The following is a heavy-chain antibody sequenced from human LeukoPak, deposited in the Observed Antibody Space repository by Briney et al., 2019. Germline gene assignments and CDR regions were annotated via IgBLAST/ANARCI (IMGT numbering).Heavy chain of an antibody. Sequence: GGSLRLSCAASGFTVSDAWMNWVRQAPGKGLEWVGRIKSKTDGGTTDYPAPVKGRLTISRNDSKNTVYLEMSSLKIEDTAVYFCTTGRLDYWGQGTLVTVSS. V-gene: IGHV3-15*01. CDR1: GFTVSDAW. J-gene: IGHJ4*02. CDR2: IKSKTDGGTT. CDR3: TTGRLDY.